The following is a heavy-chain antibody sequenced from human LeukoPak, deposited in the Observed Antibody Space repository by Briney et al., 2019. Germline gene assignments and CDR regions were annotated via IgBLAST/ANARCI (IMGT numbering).Heavy chain of an antibody. CDR1: GGTFSSYA. Sequence: SVKVSCKASGGTFSSYAISWVRQAPGQGLEWMGGIIPIFGTANYAQKFQGRVTITADESTSTAYMELSSLRSEDTAVYYCARRTRQQLATNDAFDIRGQGTMVTVSS. D-gene: IGHD6-13*01. J-gene: IGHJ3*02. CDR3: ARRTRQQLATNDAFDI. CDR2: IIPIFGTA. V-gene: IGHV1-69*13.